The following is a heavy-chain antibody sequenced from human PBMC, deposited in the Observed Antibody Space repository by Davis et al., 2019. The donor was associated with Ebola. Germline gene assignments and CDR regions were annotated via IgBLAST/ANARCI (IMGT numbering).Heavy chain of an antibody. CDR1: GYTFTGYY. J-gene: IGHJ4*02. D-gene: IGHD3-3*01. CDR3: ARGSGFWNGYFMAYFDF. V-gene: IGHV1-2*02. CDR2: INPNSGDT. Sequence: ASVKVSCKASGYTFTGYYIHWVRQAPGQGLEWMGWINPNSGDTKFLQKFQGRVTVTRDTSISTVYMELSRLRSDDTAVYYCARGSGFWNGYFMAYFDFWGQGALVTVSS.